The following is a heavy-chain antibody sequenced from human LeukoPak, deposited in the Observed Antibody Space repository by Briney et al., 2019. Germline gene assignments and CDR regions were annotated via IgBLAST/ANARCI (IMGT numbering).Heavy chain of an antibody. CDR3: ARDSVALEMATSFDY. CDR2: IIPIFGTA. D-gene: IGHD5-24*01. V-gene: IGHV1-69*13. Sequence: ASVTVSCKASGGTFSSYAISWVRQAPGQGLEWMGGIIPIFGTANYAQKFQGRVTITADESTSTAYMELSSLRSEDTAVYYCARDSVALEMATSFDYWGQGTLVTVSS. J-gene: IGHJ4*02. CDR1: GGTFSSYA.